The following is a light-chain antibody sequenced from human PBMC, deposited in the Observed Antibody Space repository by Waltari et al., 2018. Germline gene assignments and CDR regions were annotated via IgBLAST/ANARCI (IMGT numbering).Light chain of an antibody. CDR2: DVG. V-gene: IGLV2-14*03. CDR1: SSDVGGYNY. J-gene: IGLJ2*01. CDR3: TSYASSSTLV. Sequence: QSALTQPASVSGSPGQSITISCTGISSDVGGYNYVSWYQQHPGKAPKVMIYDVGYRPSGVSSRFSGSKAGNTAPLTISGLQAEDEADYYCTSYASSSTLVFGGGTKLTVL.